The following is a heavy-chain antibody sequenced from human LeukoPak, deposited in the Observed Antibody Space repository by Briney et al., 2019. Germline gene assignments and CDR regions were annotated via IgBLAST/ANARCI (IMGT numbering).Heavy chain of an antibody. D-gene: IGHD3-22*01. J-gene: IGHJ3*02. V-gene: IGHV5-51*01. CDR2: IYPGDSDI. CDR3: ASGLYDSSAFDI. Sequence: GASLKISCKGSGYGFTSYWIGCGRQMPGKGLEWMGIIYPGDSDISYSPSFQGHVTISADKSISTAYLQWSSLKASDTAMYYCASGLYDSSAFDIWGQGTMVTVSS. CDR1: GYGFTSYW.